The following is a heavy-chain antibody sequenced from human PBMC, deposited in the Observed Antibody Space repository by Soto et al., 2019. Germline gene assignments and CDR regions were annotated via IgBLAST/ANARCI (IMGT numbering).Heavy chain of an antibody. J-gene: IGHJ4*02. V-gene: IGHV3-30*18. CDR1: GFIFSSYG. CDR3: AKDSRAVARTFDY. CDR2: ISYDGSNK. D-gene: IGHD6-19*01. Sequence: SLRLSCAASGFIFSSYGMHWVRQAPDKGLEWVAVISYDGSNKYYADSVKGRFTISRDNSKNTLYLQMNSLRAEDTAVYYCAKDSRAVARTFDYWGQGALVTVSS.